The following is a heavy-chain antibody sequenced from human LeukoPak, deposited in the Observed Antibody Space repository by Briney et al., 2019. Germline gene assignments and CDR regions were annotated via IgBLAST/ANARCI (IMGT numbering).Heavy chain of an antibody. D-gene: IGHD1-26*01. CDR1: GFTFSSYA. CDR2: IFGSGGST. V-gene: IGHV3-23*01. J-gene: IGHJ4*02. CDR3: AKEARSAGATSLGY. Sequence: GGSLLLSCAASGFTFSSYAMYWVRAAPGKGLEWVSGIFGSGGSTHYADPVKGRFTISRDNSKNTLYLQMNRLRAEDTAIYYCAKEARSAGATSLGYWGQGTLVTVSS.